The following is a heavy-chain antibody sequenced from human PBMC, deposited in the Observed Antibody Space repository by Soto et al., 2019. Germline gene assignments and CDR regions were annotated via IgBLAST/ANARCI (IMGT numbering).Heavy chain of an antibody. CDR1: GGSFSGYY. Sequence: SETLSLTCAVYGGSFSGYYWSWIRQPPGKGLEWIGEINHSGSTNYNPSLKSRVTISVDTSKNQFSLKLSSVTAADTAVYYCARGRGAVAGTRAFDIWGQGTMVTVSS. V-gene: IGHV4-34*01. J-gene: IGHJ3*02. CDR2: INHSGST. CDR3: ARGRGAVAGTRAFDI. D-gene: IGHD6-19*01.